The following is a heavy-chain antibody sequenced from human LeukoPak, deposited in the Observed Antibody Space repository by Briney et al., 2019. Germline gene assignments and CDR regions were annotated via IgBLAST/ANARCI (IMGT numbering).Heavy chain of an antibody. D-gene: IGHD3-3*01. CDR2: INYSGST. Sequence: SETLSLTCTVSGGSISSSSYYWGWIRQPPGKGLEWLGEINYSGSTNYNPSLKSRVTISVDTSKNQFSLKLSSVTAADTAVYYCARGPKYYDFWSGKRTGYYYYYYMDVWGKGTTVTVSS. V-gene: IGHV4-39*07. CDR1: GGSISSSSYY. CDR3: ARGPKYYDFWSGKRTGYYYYYYMDV. J-gene: IGHJ6*03.